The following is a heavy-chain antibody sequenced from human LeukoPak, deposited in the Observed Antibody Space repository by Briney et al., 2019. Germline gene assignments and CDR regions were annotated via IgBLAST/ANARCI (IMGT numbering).Heavy chain of an antibody. V-gene: IGHV1-18*01. D-gene: IGHD3-9*01. CDR3: ARALGYYDILTGYYEERILGFDP. CDR2: ISAYNGNT. Sequence: GASVKVSCKASGYTFTSYGISWVRQAPGQGLEWMGWISAYNGNTNYAQKLQGRVTMTTDTSTSTAYMELRSLRSDDTAVYYCARALGYYDILTGYYEERILGFDPWGQGTLVTVSS. CDR1: GYTFTSYG. J-gene: IGHJ5*02.